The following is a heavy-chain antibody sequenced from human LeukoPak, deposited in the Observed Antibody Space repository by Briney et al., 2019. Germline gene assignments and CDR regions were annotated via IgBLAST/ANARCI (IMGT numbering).Heavy chain of an antibody. CDR3: ASSPYYYGSGSPPSGMDV. J-gene: IGHJ6*04. Sequence: GGSLRLSCAASGFTFSSYSMNWVRQPPGKGLEWVSSISSSRSYISYADSVKGRFTISRDNAKNSLSLQMNSLRAEDTAVYYCASSPYYYGSGSPPSGMDVWGKGTTVTVSS. CDR1: GFTFSSYS. CDR2: ISSSRSYI. V-gene: IGHV3-21*01. D-gene: IGHD3-10*01.